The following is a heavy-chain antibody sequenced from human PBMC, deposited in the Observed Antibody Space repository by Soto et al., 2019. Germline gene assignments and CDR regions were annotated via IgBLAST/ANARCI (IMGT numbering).Heavy chain of an antibody. D-gene: IGHD6-6*01. CDR1: GFTFSSYS. Sequence: GGSLRLSCAASGFTFSSYSMNWVRQAPGKGLEWVSVIYSGGSTYYADSVKGRFTISRDNSKNTLYLQMNSLRAEDTAVYYCARDEESSSWGQGTLVTVSS. V-gene: IGHV3-66*01. CDR3: ARDEESSS. J-gene: IGHJ1*01. CDR2: IYSGGST.